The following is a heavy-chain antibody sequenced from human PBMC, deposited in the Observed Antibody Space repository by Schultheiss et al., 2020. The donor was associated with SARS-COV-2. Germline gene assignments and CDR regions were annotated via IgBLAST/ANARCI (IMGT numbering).Heavy chain of an antibody. CDR3: AKDRCSSTSCYAGWVSGMDV. V-gene: IGHV3-43D*04. CDR2: ISWDGGST. D-gene: IGHD2-2*01. CDR1: GFTFSSYA. J-gene: IGHJ6*02. Sequence: GGSLRLSCAASGFTFSSYAMHWVRQAPGKGLEWVSLISWDGGSTYYADSVKGRFTISRDNSKNSLYLQMNSLRAEDTALYYCAKDRCSSTSCYAGWVSGMDVWGQGTTVTVSS.